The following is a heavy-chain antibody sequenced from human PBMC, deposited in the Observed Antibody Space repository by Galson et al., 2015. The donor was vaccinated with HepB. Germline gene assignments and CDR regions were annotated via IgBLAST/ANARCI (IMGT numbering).Heavy chain of an antibody. Sequence: SLRLSCAASEFILSMYWMNWVRQAPGKGLEWVANIKEDGSEKNYVDSVKGRFTISRDNAKNSLYLQMNGLRVDETAVYYCSREMTGSYSDWGQGTLVTVSS. CDR1: EFILSMYW. D-gene: IGHD3-10*01. CDR3: SREMTGSYSD. V-gene: IGHV3-7*01. J-gene: IGHJ4*02. CDR2: IKEDGSEK.